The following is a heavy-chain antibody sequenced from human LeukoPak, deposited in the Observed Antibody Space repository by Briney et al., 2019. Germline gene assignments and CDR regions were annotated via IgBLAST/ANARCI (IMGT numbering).Heavy chain of an antibody. Sequence: SETQPLTCTFSGGSISRYYWSWIRQPAGKGLEWIGRIYTSGSSNYNTNYNPSLKSRVTMSVDTSKNQFSLRLNSVTAADTAVYYCARDAPIPACYWFETWGAEGLVTVSS. CDR1: GGSISRYY. CDR2: IYTSGSSNYNT. CDR3: ARDAPIPACYWFET. D-gene: IGHD6-13*01. J-gene: IGHJ5*02. V-gene: IGHV4-4*07.